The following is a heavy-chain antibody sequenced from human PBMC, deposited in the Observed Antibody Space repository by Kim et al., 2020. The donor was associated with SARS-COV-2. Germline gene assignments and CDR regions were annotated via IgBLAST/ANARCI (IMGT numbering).Heavy chain of an antibody. CDR1: GFTFNKYG. Sequence: GGSLRLSCAASGFTFNKYGMTWVRQAPGKGLEWVSSISGNGDNTYYADSVKGRFTISRDYSKNTLYLQMNTLRAEDTALYYCAKVLVRSSDDVYYAMDVWGQGTTVAVSS. J-gene: IGHJ6*02. V-gene: IGHV3-23*01. CDR3: AKVLVRSSDDVYYAMDV. CDR2: ISGNGDNT. D-gene: IGHD3-10*01.